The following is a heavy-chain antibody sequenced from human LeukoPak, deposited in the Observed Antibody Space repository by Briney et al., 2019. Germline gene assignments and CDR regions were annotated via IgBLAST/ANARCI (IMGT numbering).Heavy chain of an antibody. J-gene: IGHJ6*02. CDR3: AKDSSSSPYYSMDV. CDR2: INWNSDRK. V-gene: IGHV3-9*01. D-gene: IGHD6-6*01. CDR1: RFIFDHYA. Sequence: GRSVRLSCAASRFIFDHYAMHWVRQAPAKGLEGVSGINWNSDRKGYADSVKGRFTISRDNAKTSLNLQMNSLRADDTALYYCAKDSSSSPYYSMDVWGQGTTVTVSS.